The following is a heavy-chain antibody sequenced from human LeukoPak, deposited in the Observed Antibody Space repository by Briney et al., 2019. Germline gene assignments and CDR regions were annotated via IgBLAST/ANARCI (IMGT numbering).Heavy chain of an antibody. D-gene: IGHD2-2*01. CDR2: IRQDGVFN. CDR3: ARGCGSASCSYFFDN. CDR1: GFTFSSYW. Sequence: GGSLRLSCEASGFTFSSYWMSWVRQAPGKGLEWVATIRQDGVFNHCVDSVKGRFTVSRDNAWNSLYLQMDSLRAEDTAVYYCARGCGSASCSYFFDNWGQGTLVTVSS. J-gene: IGHJ4*02. V-gene: IGHV3-7*04.